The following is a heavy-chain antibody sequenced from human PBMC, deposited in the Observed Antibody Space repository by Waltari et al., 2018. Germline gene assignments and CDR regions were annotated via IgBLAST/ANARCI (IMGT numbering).Heavy chain of an antibody. V-gene: IGHV3-53*01. CDR2: IYSGVSS. D-gene: IGHD3-10*01. CDR3: VGHRFGSGSYFDY. Sequence: EVQVVESGGGLIQPGGSLRLSCAVSGFIVSGNYMSWVRQAPGKGLEWVSVIYSGVSSYYVDAGKGRFTISRDNSKNTIYLEMNSLRGEDTAVYFCVGHRFGSGSYFDYWGQGTPVTVSS. J-gene: IGHJ4*02. CDR1: GFIVSGNY.